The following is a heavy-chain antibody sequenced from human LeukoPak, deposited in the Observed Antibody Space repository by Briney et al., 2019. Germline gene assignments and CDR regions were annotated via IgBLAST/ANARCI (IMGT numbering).Heavy chain of an antibody. J-gene: IGHJ6*02. Sequence: SQTLSFTCTVSGGSISSGDYYWSWIRQPPGKGLEWIGYIYYSGSTYYNPSLKSRVTISVDTSKNQFSLKLSSVTAADTAVYYCARDRTNPYYYYGMDVWGQGTTVTVSS. CDR2: IYYSGST. D-gene: IGHD1-7*01. CDR3: ARDRTNPYYYYGMDV. V-gene: IGHV4-30-4*01. CDR1: GGSISSGDYY.